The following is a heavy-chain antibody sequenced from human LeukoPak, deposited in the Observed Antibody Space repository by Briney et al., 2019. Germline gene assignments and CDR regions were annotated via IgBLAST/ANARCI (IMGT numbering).Heavy chain of an antibody. Sequence: GRSLRLSCAASGFTFSSYAMHWVRQASGKGLEWVAVISYDGSNKYYADSVKGRFTISRDNSKNTLYLQMNSLRAEDTAVYYCARDESSGYSYGTYYYYGMDVWGQGTTVTVSS. J-gene: IGHJ6*02. D-gene: IGHD5-18*01. CDR1: GFTFSSYA. V-gene: IGHV3-30-3*01. CDR2: ISYDGSNK. CDR3: ARDESSGYSYGTYYYYGMDV.